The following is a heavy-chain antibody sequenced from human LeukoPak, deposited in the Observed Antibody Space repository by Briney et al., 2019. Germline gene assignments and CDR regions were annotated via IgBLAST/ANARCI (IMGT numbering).Heavy chain of an antibody. CDR2: ISAYNGNT. V-gene: IGHV1-18*01. CDR1: GYTFTSYG. J-gene: IGHJ5*02. D-gene: IGHD2-2*01. Sequence: ASVKVSCKASGYTFTSYGISWVRQAPGQGLEWMGWISAYNGNTNYAQKLQGRVTMTTDTSTSTAYMELRSLRSDDTAVYYCAGGCSSTSCYLWWFDPWGQGTLVTVSS. CDR3: AGGCSSTSCYLWWFDP.